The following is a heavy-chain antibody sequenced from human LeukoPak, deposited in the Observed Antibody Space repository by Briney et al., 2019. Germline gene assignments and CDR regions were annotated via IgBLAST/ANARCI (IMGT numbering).Heavy chain of an antibody. CDR3: AGGRGGWYAFES. D-gene: IGHD6-19*01. CDR1: NFPFSSNY. Sequence: PGGPLRLSCAASNFPFSSNYMTWVRQTPGMGLECVSVMYTEDVTYYADSVKGRFTISRDNSKNTLYLQMNSLRTEDTAVYYCAGGRGGWYAFESWGQGTLVTVSS. CDR2: MYTEDVT. V-gene: IGHV3-53*01. J-gene: IGHJ4*02.